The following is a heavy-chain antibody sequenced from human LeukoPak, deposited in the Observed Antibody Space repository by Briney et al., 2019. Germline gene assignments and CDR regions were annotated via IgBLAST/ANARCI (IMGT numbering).Heavy chain of an antibody. D-gene: IGHD1-26*01. J-gene: IGHJ4*02. CDR3: ARDKVSGSYYGLDY. CDR2: INSDGSST. CDR1: GFTFSIYW. V-gene: IGHV3-74*01. Sequence: GGSLRLSCAASGFTFSIYWMHWVRQAPGKGLVWVPHINSDGSSTRYADSVKGRFTISRDNAKNTLYLQMNSLRAEDSGVYYCARDKVSGSYYGLDYWGQGTLVTVSS.